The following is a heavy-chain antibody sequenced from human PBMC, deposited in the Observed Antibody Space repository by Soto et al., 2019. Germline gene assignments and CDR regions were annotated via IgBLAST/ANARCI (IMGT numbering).Heavy chain of an antibody. V-gene: IGHV5-51*01. CDR2: IYPGDSDT. D-gene: IGHD3-16*01. Sequence: PGECLKISCRGSGYYYNLHWISWVRQKPGRGLEWMGIIYPGDSDTRYNPSFQGQVTISVDKSINTAYLQWDSLEASDTATYYCARHLRSYDFFQYYYGIDVWGQGSTLTVSS. J-gene: IGHJ6*02. CDR1: GYYYNLHW. CDR3: ARHLRSYDFFQYYYGIDV.